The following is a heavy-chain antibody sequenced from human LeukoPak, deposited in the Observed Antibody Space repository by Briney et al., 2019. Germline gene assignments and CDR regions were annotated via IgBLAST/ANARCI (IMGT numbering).Heavy chain of an antibody. CDR1: GGSILDSTYY. CDR2: IFYTGNT. V-gene: IGHV4-39*01. D-gene: IGHD3-22*01. CDR3: ARQSSGYYYGWFDP. J-gene: IGHJ5*02. Sequence: NSSETLSLTCTVSGGSILDSTYYWAWIRQPPGKGLEWIATIFYTGNTYYNPSLKSRVTMSVDTVKNQFSLNLNSVTAADTAVYYCARQSSGYYYGWFDPWGQGTLVTVSS.